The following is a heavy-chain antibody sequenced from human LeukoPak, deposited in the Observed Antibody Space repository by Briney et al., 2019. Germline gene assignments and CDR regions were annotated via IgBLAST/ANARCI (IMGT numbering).Heavy chain of an antibody. V-gene: IGHV4-39*07. CDR2: IYYSGST. CDR1: GGSISKSSYY. Sequence: SETLSLTCTVSGGSISKSSYYWGWIRQPPGKGLEWIGSIYYSGSTYYNPSLKSRVTISVDTPKNQFSLKLSSVTAADTAVYYCAREMTTVTTRFDPWGQGTLVTVSS. D-gene: IGHD4-17*01. J-gene: IGHJ5*02. CDR3: AREMTTVTTRFDP.